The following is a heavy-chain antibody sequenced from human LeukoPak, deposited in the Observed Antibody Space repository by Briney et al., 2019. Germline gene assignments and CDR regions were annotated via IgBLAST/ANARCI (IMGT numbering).Heavy chain of an antibody. CDR1: GGTFSSYA. V-gene: IGHV1-69*05. CDR2: IIPIFGTA. CDR3: ARDAGYCSGGSCYYYYYYMDV. Sequence: SVKVSCKASGGTFSSYAISWVRQAPGQGLEWMGRIIPIFGTANYAQKFQGRVTITTDESTSTAYMELSSLRSEDTAVYYCARDAGYCSGGSCYYYYYYMDVWGKGTAVTVSS. J-gene: IGHJ6*03. D-gene: IGHD2-15*01.